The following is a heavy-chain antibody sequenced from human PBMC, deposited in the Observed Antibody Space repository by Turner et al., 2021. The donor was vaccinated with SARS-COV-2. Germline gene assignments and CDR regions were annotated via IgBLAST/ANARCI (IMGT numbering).Heavy chain of an antibody. J-gene: IGHJ2*01. V-gene: IGHV4-39*01. Sequence: QLQLQESVPGLVKTSETMSLTCTVSGGSISSSSYSWGWLRQPPGKGLEWFGSMYDSGSTYYNPSLKSRVTISVDKSKNQFSLKLSSGTAADTAVYYCARRSSRLGNWYFDLWGRGTLVTVSS. CDR1: GGSISSSSYS. CDR2: MYDSGST. D-gene: IGHD2-15*01. CDR3: ARRSSRLGNWYFDL.